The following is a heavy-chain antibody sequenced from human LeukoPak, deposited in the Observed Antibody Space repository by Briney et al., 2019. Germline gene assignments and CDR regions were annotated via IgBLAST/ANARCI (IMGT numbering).Heavy chain of an antibody. CDR2: FDPEEGET. V-gene: IGHV1-24*01. J-gene: IGHJ1*01. CDR1: GYTLTELS. CDR3: ARDSVGVQIVDYFQH. Sequence: ASVKVSCKVSGYTLTELSMHWVRQAPGKGLEWMGGFDPEEGETIYAQKFQGRVTMTEDTSTDTAYMELSSLRSEDTAVYYCARDSVGVQIVDYFQHWGQGTLVIVSS. D-gene: IGHD1-26*01.